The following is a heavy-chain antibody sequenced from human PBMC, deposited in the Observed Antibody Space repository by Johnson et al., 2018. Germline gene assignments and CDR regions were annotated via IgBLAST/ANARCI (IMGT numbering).Heavy chain of an antibody. Sequence: VQLVESGGGLVKPGGSLRLSCAASGFTFSSYSMNWVRQAPGKGLEWVSSISSSSSYIYYADSVKGRFTISRDNAKNSLYLQMDSLRAEDTAVYYCAREVDPKRLDYYYYMDVWGKGTTVTVSS. CDR1: GFTFSSYS. CDR2: ISSSSSYI. CDR3: AREVDPKRLDYYYYMDV. V-gene: IGHV3-21*01. D-gene: IGHD6-19*01. J-gene: IGHJ6*03.